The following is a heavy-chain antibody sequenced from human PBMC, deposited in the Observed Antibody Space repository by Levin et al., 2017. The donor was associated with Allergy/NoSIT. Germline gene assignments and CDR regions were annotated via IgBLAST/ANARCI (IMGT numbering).Heavy chain of an antibody. V-gene: IGHV4-39*01. CDR2: IYYSGST. D-gene: IGHD3-10*01. CDR1: GGSISSSSYY. Sequence: SETLSLTCTVSGGSISSSSYYWGWIRQPPGKGLEWIGSIYYSGSTYYNPSLKSRVTISVDTSKNQFSLKLSSVTAADTAVYYCAGEVDSMVRGVEYMDVWGKGTTVTVSS. CDR3: AGEVDSMVRGVEYMDV. J-gene: IGHJ6*04.